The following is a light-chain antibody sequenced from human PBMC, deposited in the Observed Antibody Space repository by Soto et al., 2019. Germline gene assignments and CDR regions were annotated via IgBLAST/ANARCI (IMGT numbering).Light chain of an antibody. CDR2: DVS. J-gene: IGLJ1*01. V-gene: IGLV2-14*01. CDR3: SSYTTSNTRQIV. CDR1: SSDVGGYNY. Sequence: HSALTQPASVSGFPGQSITISCTRTSSDVGGYNYVSWYQQHPGKAPKFMIYDVSNRPSGVSNRFSGSKSGNTASLTISGLQAEDEADYYCSSYTTSNTRQIVFGTGTKVTVL.